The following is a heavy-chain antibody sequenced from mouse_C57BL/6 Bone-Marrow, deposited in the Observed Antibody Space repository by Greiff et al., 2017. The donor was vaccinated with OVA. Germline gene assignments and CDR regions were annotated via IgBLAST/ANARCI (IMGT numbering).Heavy chain of an antibody. CDR1: GYTFTEYT. V-gene: IGHV1-62-2*01. J-gene: IGHJ4*01. D-gene: IGHD2-2*01. Sequence: QVQLKQSGAELVKPGASVKLSCKASGYTFTEYTIHWVKQRSGQGLEWIGWFYPGSGSIKYNEKFKDKATLTADKSSSTVYIELSRLTSEDSAVYFCARHEDRGYDPYYYAMDYWGQGTSVTVSS. CDR3: ARHEDRGYDPYYYAMDY. CDR2: FYPGSGSI.